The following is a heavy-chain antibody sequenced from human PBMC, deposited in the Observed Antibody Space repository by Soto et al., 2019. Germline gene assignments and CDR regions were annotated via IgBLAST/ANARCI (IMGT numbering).Heavy chain of an antibody. Sequence: GGSLRLSCAASGFTFSSYGMHWVRQAPGKGLEWVAVIWYDGSNKYYADSVKGRFTISRDNSKNTLHLQMNSLRAEDTAVYYCARSIAARLGYYYYGMDVWGQGTTVTVS. CDR1: GFTFSSYG. CDR3: ARSIAARLGYYYYGMDV. D-gene: IGHD6-6*01. CDR2: IWYDGSNK. V-gene: IGHV3-33*01. J-gene: IGHJ6*02.